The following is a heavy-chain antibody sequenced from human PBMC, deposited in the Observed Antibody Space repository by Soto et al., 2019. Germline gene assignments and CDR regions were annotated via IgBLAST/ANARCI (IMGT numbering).Heavy chain of an antibody. CDR1: GYTFTSYY. D-gene: IGHD6-19*01. CDR3: ARDLYSAAIATWLGLNY. CDR2: INPSGGST. V-gene: IGHV1-46*03. Sequence: QVQLVQSGAEVKKPGASVKVSCKASGYTFTSYYMHWVRQAPGQGLEWMGIINPSGGSTSYAQKYLGRATLPRDTSTSTVHMELSSLSSEDPAVYYCARDLYSAAIATWLGLNYGGLGTLVTVSS. J-gene: IGHJ4*02.